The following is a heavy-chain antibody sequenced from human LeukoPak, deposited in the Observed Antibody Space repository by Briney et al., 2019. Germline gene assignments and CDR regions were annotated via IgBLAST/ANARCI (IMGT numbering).Heavy chain of an antibody. Sequence: ASVKVSCKASGGTFISYAISWVRQAPGQGLEWMGGIIPIFGTANYAQKFQGRVTITADESTSTAYMELSSLRSEDTAVYYCASIQTATIESGWGYYYGMDVWGQGTTVTVSS. CDR3: ASIQTATIESGWGYYYGMDV. D-gene: IGHD5-24*01. CDR1: GGTFISYA. CDR2: IIPIFGTA. V-gene: IGHV1-69*13. J-gene: IGHJ6*02.